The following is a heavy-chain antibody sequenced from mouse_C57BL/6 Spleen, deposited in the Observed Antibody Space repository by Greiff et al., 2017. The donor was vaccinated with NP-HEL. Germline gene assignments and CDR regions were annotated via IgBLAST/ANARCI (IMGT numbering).Heavy chain of an antibody. J-gene: IGHJ2*01. Sequence: QVQLQQSGAELVMPGASVKLSCKASGYTFTSYWMHWVKQRPGQGLEWIGEIDPSDSYTNYNQKFKGKSTLTVDKSSSTAYMQLSSLTSEDSAVYYCARGGLTGAYYFDYWGQGTTLTVSS. D-gene: IGHD4-1*01. CDR3: ARGGLTGAYYFDY. CDR1: GYTFTSYW. CDR2: IDPSDSYT. V-gene: IGHV1-69*01.